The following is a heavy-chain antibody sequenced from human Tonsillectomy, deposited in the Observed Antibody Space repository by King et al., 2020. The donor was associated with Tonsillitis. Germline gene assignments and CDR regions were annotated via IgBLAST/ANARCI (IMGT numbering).Heavy chain of an antibody. D-gene: IGHD1-26*01. CDR3: ARLQLVGATRYPSGFDY. J-gene: IGHJ4*02. CDR1: GFTFSSYS. V-gene: IGHV3-48*01. CDR2: ISSSSSTI. Sequence: VQLVESGGGLVQPGGSLRLSCAASGFTFSSYSMNWVRQAPGKGLEWVSYISSSSSTIYYADSVKGRFTISRDNAKNSLYLQMNSLRAEDTAVYYCARLQLVGATRYPSGFDYWGQGTLVTVSS.